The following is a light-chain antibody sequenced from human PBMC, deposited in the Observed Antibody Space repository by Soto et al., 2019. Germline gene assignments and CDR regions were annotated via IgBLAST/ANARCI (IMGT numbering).Light chain of an antibody. CDR1: QSFSSN. J-gene: IGKJ3*01. V-gene: IGKV3-15*01. CDR3: QQYNNWPLT. Sequence: EIVMTQSPATLSVSPGERATLSCRASQSFSSNLAWYQQKPGQAPRLLIYGASTRATGIPARFSGSGSGTDFTLTISSLQSEDFAVYYCQQYNNWPLTFGPGTKVDIK. CDR2: GAS.